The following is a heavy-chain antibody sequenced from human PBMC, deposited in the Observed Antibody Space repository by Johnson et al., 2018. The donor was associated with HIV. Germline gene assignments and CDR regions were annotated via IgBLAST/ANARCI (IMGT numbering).Heavy chain of an antibody. V-gene: IGHV3-13*01. D-gene: IGHD2/OR15-2a*01. J-gene: IGHJ3*02. CDR3: ARDREYVLAWGWTLDI. Sequence: VQLVESGGGLVQPGGSLRLSCAASGFTFSSYDMHWVRQATGKGLEWVSAIGTAGDTYYPGSVKGRFTISRENAKNSLYLQMNSLRTEDTAVYYCARDREYVLAWGWTLDIWGQGTMVTVSS. CDR1: GFTFSSYD. CDR2: IGTAGDT.